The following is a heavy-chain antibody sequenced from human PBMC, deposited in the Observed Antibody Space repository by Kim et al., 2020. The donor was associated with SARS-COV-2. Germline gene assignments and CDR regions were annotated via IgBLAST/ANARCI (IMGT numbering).Heavy chain of an antibody. D-gene: IGHD4-17*01. J-gene: IGHJ3*02. CDR3: ARDLTYGDYLSMFFDI. Sequence: GGSLRLSCAASGFTFSSYGMHWVRQAPGKGLEWVAVIWYDGSNKYYADSVKGRFTISRDNSKNTLYLQMNSLRAEDTAVYYCARDLTYGDYLSMFFDIWGQGTMVTVSS. CDR2: IWYDGSNK. V-gene: IGHV3-33*01. CDR1: GFTFSSYG.